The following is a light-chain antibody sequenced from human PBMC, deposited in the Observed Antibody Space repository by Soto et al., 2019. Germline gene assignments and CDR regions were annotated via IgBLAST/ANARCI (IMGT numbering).Light chain of an antibody. CDR2: WAS. Sequence: DIVMTQSPDSLAVSLGERATINCKSSQSVLYSSNNKNYLAWYQQRPRQPPKLLIYWASTRESGVPDRFGGSGSGTDFTLTITSLQAEDVAVYYCQQYESTPPTFGQGTKLEIK. J-gene: IGKJ2*01. CDR1: QSVLYSSNNKNY. CDR3: QQYESTPPT. V-gene: IGKV4-1*01.